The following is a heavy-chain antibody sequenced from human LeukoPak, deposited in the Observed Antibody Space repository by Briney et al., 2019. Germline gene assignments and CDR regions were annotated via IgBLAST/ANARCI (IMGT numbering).Heavy chain of an antibody. CDR1: GGSFSGYY. J-gene: IGHJ6*02. V-gene: IGHV4-34*01. CDR2: INHSGST. Sequence: SETLSLTCAVYGGSFSGYYWSWIRQPPGKGLEWIGEINHSGSTNYNPSLKSRVTISVDTSKNQFSLKLSSVTAADTAVYYCAGGPQGGYCSSTSCPTNYYYGMDVWGQGTTVTVSS. CDR3: AGGPQGGYCSSTSCPTNYYYGMDV. D-gene: IGHD2-2*01.